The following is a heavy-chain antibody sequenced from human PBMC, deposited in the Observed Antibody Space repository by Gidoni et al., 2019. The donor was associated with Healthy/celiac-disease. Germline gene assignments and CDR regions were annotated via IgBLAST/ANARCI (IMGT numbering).Heavy chain of an antibody. J-gene: IGHJ6*02. V-gene: IGHV4-31*03. CDR3: ARSRYCSGGSCYYYYYGMDV. CDR2: IYDSGST. D-gene: IGHD2-15*01. CDR1: GGSISSGGYY. Sequence: QVQLQESGPGLVKPSQTLSLTCTVSGGSISSGGYYWSWIRQHPGKGLEWIGYIYDSGSTYYNPSLKSRVTISVDTSKNQFSLKLSSVTAADTAVYYCARSRYCSGGSCYYYYYGMDVWGQGTTVTVSS.